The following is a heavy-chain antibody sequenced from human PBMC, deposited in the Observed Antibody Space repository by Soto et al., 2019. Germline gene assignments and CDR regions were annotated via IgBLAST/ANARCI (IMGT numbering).Heavy chain of an antibody. V-gene: IGHV4-61*01. CDR2: IYYSGST. Sequence: PSETLSLTCTVSGGSVSSSSYYWGWVRQPPGKGLEWIGYIYYSGSTNYNPSLKSRVTISVDTSKNQFSLKLSSVTAADTAVYYCARDRGARFQNWFDPWGQGTLVTVSS. CDR1: GGSVSSSSYY. D-gene: IGHD1-26*01. CDR3: ARDRGARFQNWFDP. J-gene: IGHJ5*02.